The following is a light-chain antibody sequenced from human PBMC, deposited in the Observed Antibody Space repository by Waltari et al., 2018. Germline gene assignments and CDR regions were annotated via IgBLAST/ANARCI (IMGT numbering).Light chain of an antibody. CDR2: DVS. J-gene: IGLJ3*02. Sequence: QSALTQPRSVSGSPGQSVAISCTGTSSDVGAYNYVSWYQHHPGKAHKLIIFDVSKRPSGVPERFSGSKSGNTASLTISGLQAEDEADYYCSSTAGDYTWVFGGGTKLTVL. CDR3: SSTAGDYTWV. V-gene: IGLV2-11*01. CDR1: SSDVGAYNY.